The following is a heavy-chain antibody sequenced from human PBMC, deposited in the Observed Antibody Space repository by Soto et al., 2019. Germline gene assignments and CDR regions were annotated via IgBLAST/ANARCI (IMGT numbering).Heavy chain of an antibody. J-gene: IGHJ4*02. V-gene: IGHV1-18*01. D-gene: IGHD2-15*01. Sequence: ASVKVSCKASGYTFTSYGISWVRPAPGQGLEWMGWISAYNGNTNYAQKLQGRVTMTTDTSTSTAYMELRSLRSDDTAVYYCSSSKGYCSGGSCYSFHYWGQGTLVTVSS. CDR3: SSSKGYCSGGSCYSFHY. CDR2: ISAYNGNT. CDR1: GYTFTSYG.